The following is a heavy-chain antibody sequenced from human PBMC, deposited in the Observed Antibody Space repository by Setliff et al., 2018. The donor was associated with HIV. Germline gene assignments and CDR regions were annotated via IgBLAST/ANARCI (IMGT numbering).Heavy chain of an antibody. D-gene: IGHD6-13*01. CDR2: IGSGGDT. CDR3: AKTIAALDS. Sequence: GGSLRLSCAVSGFTFSSYGLSWVRQAPGKGLEWISAIGSGGDTYYADSVKGRFTISRDQSRSTLYLQMNSLRVEDTAVYFCAKTIAALDSWGQGTLVTVSS. CDR1: GFTFSSYG. V-gene: IGHV3-23*01. J-gene: IGHJ4*02.